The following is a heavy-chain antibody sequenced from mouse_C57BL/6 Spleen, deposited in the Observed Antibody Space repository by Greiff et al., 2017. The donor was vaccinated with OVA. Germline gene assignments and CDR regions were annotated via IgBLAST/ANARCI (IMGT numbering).Heavy chain of an antibody. CDR1: GYAFSSSW. J-gene: IGHJ2*01. Sequence: VQLQQSGPELVKPGASVKISCKASGYAFSSSWMNWVKQRPGKGLEWIGRIYPGDGDTNYNGKFKGKATLTADKSSSTAYMQLSSLTSEDSAVYFCATPPFDYWGQGTTLTVSS. V-gene: IGHV1-82*01. CDR2: IYPGDGDT. CDR3: ATPPFDY.